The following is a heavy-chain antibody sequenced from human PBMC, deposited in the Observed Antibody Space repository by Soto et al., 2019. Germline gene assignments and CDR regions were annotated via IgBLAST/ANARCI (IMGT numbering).Heavy chain of an antibody. D-gene: IGHD3-16*02. J-gene: IGHJ4*02. Sequence: EVQLAESGGGLVQPGGSLRLSCAASGFTFSSHWMHWVRQAPGKGLVLVSRIIGDGNEITYADSVKGRFTISRDNAKNTVILQMNSLRAEDTAVYYCVIGHVRGNDRHFDYWGQGTLVTVSS. CDR3: VIGHVRGNDRHFDY. CDR2: IIGDGNEI. V-gene: IGHV3-74*01. CDR1: GFTFSSHW.